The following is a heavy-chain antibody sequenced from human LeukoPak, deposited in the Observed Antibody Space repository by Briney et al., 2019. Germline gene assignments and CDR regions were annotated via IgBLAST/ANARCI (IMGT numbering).Heavy chain of an antibody. D-gene: IGHD1-26*01. CDR2: IYDSVFT. J-gene: IGHJ3*02. V-gene: IGHV4-59*08. CDR1: GGSISSYY. CDR3: TRARWELLTDAFDI. Sequence: SETLSLTCSVSGGSISSYYWSWIRQPPGKGLEWIGYIYDSVFTKYNPSLKSRVTISVDTSKNQFSLRLSSVTAADTAVYYCTRARWELLTDAFDIWGQGTMVTVSS.